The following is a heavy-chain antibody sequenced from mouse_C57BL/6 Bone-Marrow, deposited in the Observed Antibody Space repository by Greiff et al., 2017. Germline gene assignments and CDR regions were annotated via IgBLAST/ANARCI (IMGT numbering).Heavy chain of an antibody. V-gene: IGHV1-72*01. CDR3: ARGDTTRDYLDY. Sequence: QVQLQQPGAELVKPGASVKLSCKASGYTFTSYWMHWVKQRPGRGLEWIGRIDPNSGGTKYNEKFKSKATLTVDKPSSTADIQLSSLTAEDSAVYYCARGDTTRDYLDYWGQGTTLTVSS. J-gene: IGHJ2*01. CDR2: IDPNSGGT. D-gene: IGHD1-1*01. CDR1: GYTFTSYW.